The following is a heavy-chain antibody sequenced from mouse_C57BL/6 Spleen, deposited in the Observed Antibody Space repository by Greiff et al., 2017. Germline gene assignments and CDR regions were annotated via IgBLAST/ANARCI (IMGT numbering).Heavy chain of an antibody. CDR1: GYTFTSYW. CDR3: AIGDSSGFAY. J-gene: IGHJ3*01. Sequence: QVQLQQPGAELVKPGASVKMSCKASGYTFTSYWITWVKQRPGQGLEWIGDIYPGSGSTNYNQKFKGKATLTVDKSSSTAYMQLSSLTSEDSAVYYCAIGDSSGFAYWGQGTLVTVSA. V-gene: IGHV1-55*01. CDR2: IYPGSGST. D-gene: IGHD3-2*02.